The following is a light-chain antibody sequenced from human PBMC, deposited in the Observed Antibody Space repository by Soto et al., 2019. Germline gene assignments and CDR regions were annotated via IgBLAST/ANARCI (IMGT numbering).Light chain of an antibody. CDR2: GAS. J-gene: IGKJ4*01. CDR1: QSVSTN. Sequence: EIVMTQSPATLSVSPGERATLSCRASQSVSTNLAWYQQKPGQAPRRLIYGASTRATGVPARFSGSGSGTEFTLTISRLQSEDFAVYYCQQYNNWPPLTFGGGTTVDIK. CDR3: QQYNNWPPLT. V-gene: IGKV3-15*01.